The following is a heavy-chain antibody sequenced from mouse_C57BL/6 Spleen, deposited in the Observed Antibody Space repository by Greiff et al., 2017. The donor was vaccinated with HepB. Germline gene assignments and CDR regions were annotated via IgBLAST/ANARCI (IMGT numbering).Heavy chain of an antibody. CDR3: ARSSATVVGAMDY. V-gene: IGHV1-55*01. CDR2: IYPGSGST. D-gene: IGHD1-1*01. J-gene: IGHJ4*01. Sequence: VQLQQPGAELVKPGASVKMSCKASGYTFTSYWITWVKQRPGQGLEWIGDIYPGSGSTNYNEKFKSKATLTVDTSSSTAYMQLSSLTSEDSAVYYCARSSATVVGAMDYWGQGTSVTVSS. CDR1: GYTFTSYW.